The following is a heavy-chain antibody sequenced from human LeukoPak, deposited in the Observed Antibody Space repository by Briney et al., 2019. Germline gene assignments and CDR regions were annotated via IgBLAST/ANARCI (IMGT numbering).Heavy chain of an antibody. V-gene: IGHV4-39*07. CDR1: GGSISSSSYY. CDR3: ARVQWELYAFDI. CDR2: IYYSGST. Sequence: PSETLSLTCTVSGGSISSSSYYWGWIRQPPGKGLEWIGSIYYSGSTYYNPSLKSRVTISVDTSKNQFSLKLSSVTAADTAVYYCARVQWELYAFDIWGQGTMVTVSS. D-gene: IGHD1-26*01. J-gene: IGHJ3*02.